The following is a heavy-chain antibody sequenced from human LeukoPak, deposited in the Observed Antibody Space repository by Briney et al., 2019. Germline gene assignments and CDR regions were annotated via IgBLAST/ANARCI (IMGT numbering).Heavy chain of an antibody. V-gene: IGHV3-21*01. CDR1: GFIFSSYT. CDR2: ITSSSSYI. Sequence: GGSLRLSCAASGFIFSSYTMMWVRQAPGKGLEYVSSITSSSSYIYYADSVKGQFTISRDNAKNSLYLQMNSLGAEDTAVYYCARVAPGYTGYSSAWYTDYWGQGTLVSVSS. CDR3: ARVAPGYTGYSSAWYTDY. D-gene: IGHD6-19*01. J-gene: IGHJ4*02.